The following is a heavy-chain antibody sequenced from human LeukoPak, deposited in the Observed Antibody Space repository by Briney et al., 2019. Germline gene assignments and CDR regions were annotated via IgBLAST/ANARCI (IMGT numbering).Heavy chain of an antibody. J-gene: IGHJ4*02. V-gene: IGHV3-21*01. D-gene: IGHD3-22*01. CDR3: ARDHDRYDSSGYPY. CDR1: GFAFSSYS. Sequence: GGSLRLSCAASGFAFSSYSMNWVRQAPGKGLEWVSSISSSSSYIYYADSVKRRFTISRDNAKNSLYLQMNSLRAEDTAVYYCARDHDRYDSSGYPYWGQGTLVTVSS. CDR2: ISSSSSYI.